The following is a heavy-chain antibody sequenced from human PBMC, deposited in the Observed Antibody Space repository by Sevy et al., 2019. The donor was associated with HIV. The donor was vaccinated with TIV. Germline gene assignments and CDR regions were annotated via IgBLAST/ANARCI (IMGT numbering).Heavy chain of an antibody. D-gene: IGHD3-3*01. CDR2: INHIGST. V-gene: IGHV4-34*01. Sequence: SETLSLTCAVYGGSFSGFYWTWIRQPPGKGLEWIGEINHIGSTTYNPSLKSRVTISVDTSKNQFSLKLSSVTAADTAGYYCARGQWELYYWGQGIQVTVSS. CDR3: ARGQWELYY. J-gene: IGHJ4*02. CDR1: GGSFSGFY.